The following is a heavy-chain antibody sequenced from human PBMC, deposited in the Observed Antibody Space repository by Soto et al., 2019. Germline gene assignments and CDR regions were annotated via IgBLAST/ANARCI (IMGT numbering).Heavy chain of an antibody. V-gene: IGHV4-34*01. CDR1: GGSFSGYY. D-gene: IGHD3-3*01. CDR3: ARNYDFWSGYYHDY. Sequence: SETLSLTCAVYGGSFSGYYWSWIRQPPGKGLEWIGEINHSGSTNYNPSLKSRVTISVDTSKNQFSLKLSSVTAADTAVYYCARNYDFWSGYYHDYGGQGTLVTVSS. CDR2: INHSGST. J-gene: IGHJ4*02.